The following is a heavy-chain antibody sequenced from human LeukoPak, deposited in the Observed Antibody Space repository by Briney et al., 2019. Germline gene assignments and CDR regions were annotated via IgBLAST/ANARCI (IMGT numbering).Heavy chain of an antibody. Sequence: SETLSLTCTVSGGSISSGGYYWSWIRQHPGKGLEWIGYIYYSGSTYYNPSLKSRVTISVDTSKNQFSLKLSSVTAADTAVCYCAREGYFGSGSYFPWGQGTLVTVSS. J-gene: IGHJ5*02. CDR3: AREGYFGSGSYFP. CDR1: GGSISSGGYY. V-gene: IGHV4-31*03. CDR2: IYYSGST. D-gene: IGHD3-10*01.